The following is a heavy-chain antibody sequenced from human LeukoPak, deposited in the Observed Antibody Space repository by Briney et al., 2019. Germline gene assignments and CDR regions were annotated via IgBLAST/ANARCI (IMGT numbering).Heavy chain of an antibody. Sequence: GGSLRLSCAASGFTFSSYAMSWVRQAPGKGLEWVSAISGSGGSTYYADSVKGRFTISRDNSKNTLYLQMNSLRAEDTAVYYCAKGRYCSSTSCYVLDENWFDPWGQGTLVTVSS. CDR2: ISGSGGST. CDR3: AKGRYCSSTSCYVLDENWFDP. V-gene: IGHV3-23*01. D-gene: IGHD2-2*01. J-gene: IGHJ5*02. CDR1: GFTFSSYA.